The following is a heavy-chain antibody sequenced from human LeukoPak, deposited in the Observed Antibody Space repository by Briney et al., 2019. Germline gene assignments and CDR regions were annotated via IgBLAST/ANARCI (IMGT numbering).Heavy chain of an antibody. Sequence: SVKVSRKASGGTFSSYAISWVRQAPGQGLEWMGGIIPIFGTANYAQKFQGRVTITTDESTSTAYMELSSLRSEDTAVYYCAGAGEKDSSWFDYWGQGTLVTVSS. J-gene: IGHJ4*02. CDR3: AGAGEKDSSWFDY. D-gene: IGHD6-13*01. CDR2: IIPIFGTA. CDR1: GGTFSSYA. V-gene: IGHV1-69*05.